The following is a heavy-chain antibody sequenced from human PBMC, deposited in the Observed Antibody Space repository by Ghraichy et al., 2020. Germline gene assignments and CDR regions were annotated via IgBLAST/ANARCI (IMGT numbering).Heavy chain of an antibody. CDR2: ISYDGSNK. J-gene: IGHJ6*02. V-gene: IGHV3-30*18. D-gene: IGHD5-18*01. CDR3: AKELVDTAMVSTKTYYYYGMDV. CDR1: GFTFSSYG. Sequence: GGSLRLSCAASGFTFSSYGMHWVRQAPGKGLEWVAVISYDGSNKYYADSVKGRFTISRDNSKNTLYLQMNSLRAEDTAVYYCAKELVDTAMVSTKTYYYYGMDVWGQGTTVTVSS.